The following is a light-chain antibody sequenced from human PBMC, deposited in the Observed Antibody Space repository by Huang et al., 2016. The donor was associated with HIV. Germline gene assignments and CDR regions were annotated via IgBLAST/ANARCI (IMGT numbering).Light chain of an antibody. CDR3: QQRNNWPLT. J-gene: IGKJ3*01. CDR1: QSVFSY. V-gene: IGKV3-11*01. CDR2: DAS. Sequence: EIVLTQSPATLSLSPGKRATLSCRASQSVFSYLAWYQQKPGQAPRLLIYDASNRATGIPARFSGSGSGTDFTLTISSLEPEDVAVYYCQQRNNWPLTFGPGTKVDIK.